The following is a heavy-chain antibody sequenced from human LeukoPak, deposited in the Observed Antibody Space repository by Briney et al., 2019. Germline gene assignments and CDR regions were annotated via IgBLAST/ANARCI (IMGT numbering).Heavy chain of an antibody. D-gene: IGHD5-18*01. V-gene: IGHV3-7*01. J-gene: IGHJ6*02. CDR3: AREEGYSYGFYYYYGMDV. CDR1: GFTFSSYW. Sequence: GGSLRLSCAASGFTFSSYWMSWVRQAPGKGLEWVANIKQDGSEKYYVDSVKGRFTISRDNAKNSLYLQMNSLRAEDTAVYYCAREEGYSYGFYYYYGMDVWAKGPRSPPP. CDR2: IKQDGSEK.